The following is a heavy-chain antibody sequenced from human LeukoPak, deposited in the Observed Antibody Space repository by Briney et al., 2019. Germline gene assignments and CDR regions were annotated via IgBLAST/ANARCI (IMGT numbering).Heavy chain of an antibody. Sequence: GGSRRLSCAASGFTLSNYWMSWVRQAPGKGLEWVASIKQDGSEKYYEDSVKGRFTISRDNARNSLYLQMNSLRAEDTAVYYCARDESRQLVRGFDYWGQGTLVTVSS. CDR2: IKQDGSEK. V-gene: IGHV3-7*04. CDR1: GFTLSNYW. J-gene: IGHJ4*02. CDR3: ARDESRQLVRGFDY. D-gene: IGHD6-13*01.